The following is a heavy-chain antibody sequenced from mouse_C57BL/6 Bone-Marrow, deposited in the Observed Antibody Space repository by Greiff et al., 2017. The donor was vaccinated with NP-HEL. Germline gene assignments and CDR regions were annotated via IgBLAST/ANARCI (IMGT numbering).Heavy chain of an antibody. CDR2: IYPGSGCT. CDR1: GYTFPCSC. CDR3: ARFYDGYWYFDV. J-gene: IGHJ1*03. D-gene: IGHD2-3*01. V-gene: IGHV1-55*01. Sequence: QFQLQPPLSSLLQPWASVTLSCTSSGYTFPCSCLTLFKPSPGHGLDWIGDIYPGSGCTNYNEKFKSKATLTVDTSSSTAYMQLSSLTSEDSAVYYCARFYDGYWYFDVWGTGTTVTVSS.